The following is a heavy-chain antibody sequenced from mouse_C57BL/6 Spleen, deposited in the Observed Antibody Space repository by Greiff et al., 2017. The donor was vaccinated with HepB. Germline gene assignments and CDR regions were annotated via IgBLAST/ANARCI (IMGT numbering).Heavy chain of an antibody. CDR2: IDPSDSYT. CDR3: ARHGSSYADY. CDR1: GYTFTSYW. D-gene: IGHD1-1*01. J-gene: IGHJ2*01. Sequence: QVQLQQPGAELVMPGASVKLSCKASGYTFTSYWMHWVKQRPGQGLEWIGEIDPSDSYTNYNQKVKGKSTLTVDKSTSTAYMQLSSLTSEDSAFYYCARHGSSYADYWGQGTTLTVSS. V-gene: IGHV1-69*01.